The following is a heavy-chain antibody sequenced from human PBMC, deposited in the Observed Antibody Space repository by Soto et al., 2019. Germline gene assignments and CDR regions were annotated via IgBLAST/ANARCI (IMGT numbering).Heavy chain of an antibody. D-gene: IGHD6-13*01. CDR3: ARDLRAAGTTVY. V-gene: IGHV1-18*01. CDR2: ISAYNGNT. J-gene: IGHJ4*02. Sequence: ASVKVSSKASGYTFTSYGISWVRQAPGQWLEWMGWISAYNGNTNYAQKLQGRVTMTTDTSTSTAYMELRSLRSDDTAVYYCARDLRAAGTTVYWGQGTLVTVSS. CDR1: GYTFTSYG.